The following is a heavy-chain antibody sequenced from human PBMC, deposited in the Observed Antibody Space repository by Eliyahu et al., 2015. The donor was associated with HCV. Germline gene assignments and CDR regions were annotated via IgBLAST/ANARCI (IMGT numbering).Heavy chain of an antibody. CDR2: INHSGST. D-gene: IGHD3-22*01. CDR3: ARGGRPLVYYYDSRGRPIDY. V-gene: IGHV4-34*01. J-gene: IGHJ4*02. Sequence: QVQLQQWGAGLLKPSETLSLTCAVYGGSFSGYYWSWIRQPPGKGLEWIGEINHSGSTNYNPSLKSRVTISVDTSKNQFSLKLSSVTAADTAVYYCARGGRPLVYYYDSRGRPIDYWGQGTLVTVSS. CDR1: GGSFSGYY.